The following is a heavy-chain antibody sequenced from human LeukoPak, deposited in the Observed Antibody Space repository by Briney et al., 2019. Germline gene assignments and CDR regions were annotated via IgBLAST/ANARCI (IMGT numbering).Heavy chain of an antibody. D-gene: IGHD1-1*01. CDR3: ARDRNSGY. CDR2: ISSSSSYI. J-gene: IGHJ4*02. V-gene: IGHV3-21*01. Sequence: GGSMRLACPASGFTFSSYSMNWVRPAPGKGLEWVSSISSSSSYIYYADSVKGRFTISRDNAKNSLYLQMNSLRAEDTAVYYCARDRNSGYWGQGTLVTVSS. CDR1: GFTFSSYS.